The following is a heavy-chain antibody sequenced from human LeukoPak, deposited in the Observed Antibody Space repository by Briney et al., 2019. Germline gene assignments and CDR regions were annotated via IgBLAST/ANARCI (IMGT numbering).Heavy chain of an antibody. D-gene: IGHD2-15*01. CDR1: GGSISSGDYY. CDR2: IYYSGST. J-gene: IGHJ3*02. V-gene: IGHV4-30-4*01. Sequence: PSETLSLTCTVSGGSISSGDYYWSWIRQPPAKGLEWIGYIYYSGSTYYNPSLKSRVTISVDTSKNQFSLKLSSVTAADTAVYYCARGGLSSTGSDDAFDIWGQGTMVTVSS. CDR3: ARGGLSSTGSDDAFDI.